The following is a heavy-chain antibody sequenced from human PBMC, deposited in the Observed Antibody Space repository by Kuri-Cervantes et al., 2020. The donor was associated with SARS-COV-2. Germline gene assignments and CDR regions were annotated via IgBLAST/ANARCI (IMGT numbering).Heavy chain of an antibody. CDR3: ARDPRYLARGGGFDY. V-gene: IGHV4-4*02. Sequence: SETLSLTCAVSGGSISSSNWWSWVRQPPGKGLERIGEINHSGSTNYNPSLKSRVTISVDTSKNQFSLKLSSVTAADTAVYYCARDPRYLARGGGFDYWGQGTLVTVSS. D-gene: IGHD1-14*01. CDR2: INHSGST. CDR1: GGSISSSNW. J-gene: IGHJ4*02.